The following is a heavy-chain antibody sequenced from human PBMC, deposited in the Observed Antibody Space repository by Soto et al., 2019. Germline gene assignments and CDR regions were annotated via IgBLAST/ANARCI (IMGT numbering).Heavy chain of an antibody. Sequence: ASVKVSCKASGYTFTSYYMHWVRQAPGQGLEWMGIINPSGGSTSYAQKFQGRVTMTRDTSTSTVYMELSSLRSEDTAVYYCARVTKRAAAGTGLGYWGKGSLVPVSS. CDR2: INPSGGST. J-gene: IGHJ4*02. CDR3: ARVTKRAAAGTGLGY. V-gene: IGHV1-46*01. D-gene: IGHD6-13*01. CDR1: GYTFTSYY.